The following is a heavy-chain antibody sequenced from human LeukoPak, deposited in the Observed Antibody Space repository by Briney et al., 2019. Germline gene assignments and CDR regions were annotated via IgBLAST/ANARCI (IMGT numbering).Heavy chain of an antibody. CDR1: GIILSSYW. Sequence: GGSLTLSCAASGIILSSYWMSWVRQAPGKGLEWVANIKQDGSEKWYVDSVKGRFTISRDNSKNTLYLQMNSLRAEDTAVYYCAKYEQWLVQSTWVDYWGQGTLVTVSS. CDR2: IKQDGSEK. V-gene: IGHV3-7*03. D-gene: IGHD6-19*01. J-gene: IGHJ4*02. CDR3: AKYEQWLVQSTWVDY.